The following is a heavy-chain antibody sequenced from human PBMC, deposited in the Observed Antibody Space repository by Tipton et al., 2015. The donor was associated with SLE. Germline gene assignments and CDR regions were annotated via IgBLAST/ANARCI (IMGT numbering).Heavy chain of an antibody. CDR3: ARVHYCNGGSCYSSYYYYGMDV. J-gene: IGHJ6*02. V-gene: IGHV1-69*18. CDR1: GYTFTSYG. CDR2: IIPVSGIP. Sequence: QVQLVQSGAEVKKPGASVKVSCKASGYTFTSYGISWVRQAPGQGLEWMGRIIPVSGIPDYAQKFHDRVTITADESTSTAYMELSSLRSDDTAVYYCARVHYCNGGSCYSSYYYYGMDVWGQGTTVNVSS. D-gene: IGHD2-15*01.